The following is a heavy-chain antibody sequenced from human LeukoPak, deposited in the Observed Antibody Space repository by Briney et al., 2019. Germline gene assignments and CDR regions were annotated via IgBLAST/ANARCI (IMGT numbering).Heavy chain of an antibody. Sequence: GGSLRLSCAASGFTFSSYAMSWVRQAPGKGLEWVSAISGSGGSTYYADSVKGRFTISRDNSKNTLYLQMNSLRAEDTAVYYCAKDLIVSGGRQWLVHLAFDIWGQGTMVTVSS. CDR3: AKDLIVSGGRQWLVHLAFDI. J-gene: IGHJ3*02. D-gene: IGHD6-19*01. CDR2: ISGSGGST. CDR1: GFTFSSYA. V-gene: IGHV3-23*01.